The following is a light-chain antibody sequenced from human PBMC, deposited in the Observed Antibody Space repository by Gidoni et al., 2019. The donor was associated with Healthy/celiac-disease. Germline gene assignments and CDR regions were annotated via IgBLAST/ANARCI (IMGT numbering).Light chain of an antibody. Sequence: IQMTQSPSPLSASVGDRVTIPCRASKGISNFLAWFQQKPGKAPKSLIYKASSLESGVPSKFSGSGSGTDFTLTISSLQPEDFATYYCQQYNSYPCSFGQGTKLEIK. V-gene: IGKV1-16*02. CDR1: KGISNF. J-gene: IGKJ2*04. CDR3: QQYNSYPCS. CDR2: KAS.